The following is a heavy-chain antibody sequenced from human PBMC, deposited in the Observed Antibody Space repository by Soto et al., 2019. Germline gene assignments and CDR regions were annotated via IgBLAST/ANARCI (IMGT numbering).Heavy chain of an antibody. V-gene: IGHV3-48*03. CDR1: GFTFSNYE. CDR3: ASKKPGTSHFVY. D-gene: IGHD1-7*01. Sequence: GGSLRLSCAASGFTFSNYEMNWVRQAPGKGLEWVSYMSVGGTSIMYADSVKGRFTTSRDNAENSVYLQMNSLRAEDTAIYYCASKKPGTSHFVYWGQGTLVTVSS. J-gene: IGHJ4*02. CDR2: MSVGGTSI.